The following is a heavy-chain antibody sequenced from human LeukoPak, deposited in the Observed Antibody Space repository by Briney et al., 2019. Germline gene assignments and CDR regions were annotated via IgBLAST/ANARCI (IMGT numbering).Heavy chain of an antibody. CDR1: GFTFNSYA. V-gene: IGHV3-30-3*01. Sequence: GGSLRLSCAASGFTFNSYAMHWVRQAPGKGLEWVAVISYDGSNKYYADSVKGRFTISRDNSKNTLYLQMNSLRAEDTAVYYCARDMSGYCSGGRCYNMGYFDYWGQGTLVTVSS. CDR3: ARDMSGYCSGGRCYNMGYFDY. CDR2: ISYDGSNK. J-gene: IGHJ4*02. D-gene: IGHD2-15*01.